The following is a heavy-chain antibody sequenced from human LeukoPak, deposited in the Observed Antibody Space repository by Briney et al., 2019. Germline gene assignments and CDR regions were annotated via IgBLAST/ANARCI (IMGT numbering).Heavy chain of an antibody. J-gene: IGHJ5*02. Sequence: ASVKVSCKASGYTFTSYGISWVRQAPGQGLEWMGWISAYNGNTNYAQKLQGRVTMTTDTSTSTAYMELRSLRSDDTAVYYCARDRVAVVAATPFDPWGQGTLVTVSS. D-gene: IGHD2-15*01. CDR3: ARDRVAVVAATPFDP. CDR1: GYTFTSYG. CDR2: ISAYNGNT. V-gene: IGHV1-18*01.